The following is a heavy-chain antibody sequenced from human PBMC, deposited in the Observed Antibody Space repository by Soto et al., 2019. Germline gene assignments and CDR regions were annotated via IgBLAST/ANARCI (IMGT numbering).Heavy chain of an antibody. CDR3: AKDREHQLVRGWFDP. V-gene: IGHV3-30*18. D-gene: IGHD6-13*01. J-gene: IGHJ5*02. CDR1: GFTFRSYG. Sequence: QVQLVESGGGVVQPGRSLRLSCAASGFTFRSYGRHWVRQAPGKGLEWVAVSSYDGSNQYYADSVKGRFTISRDDSKNTLYLQMNSLRAEDTAVYYCAKDREHQLVRGWFDPWGQGTLVTVSP. CDR2: SSYDGSNQ.